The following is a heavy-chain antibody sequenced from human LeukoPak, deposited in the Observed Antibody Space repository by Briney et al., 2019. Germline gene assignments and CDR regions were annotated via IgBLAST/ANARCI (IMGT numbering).Heavy chain of an antibody. CDR1: GGSISSSSSY. V-gene: IGHV4-39*07. Sequence: PSETLSLTCTVSGGSISSSSSYWGWIRQPPGKGLEWIGNIYYSGGTYYNPSLKSRVTISVDTSKNQFSLKLSSVTAADTAVYYCARDGITMVRGATGDWGQGTLVTVSS. CDR3: ARDGITMVRGATGD. D-gene: IGHD3-10*01. CDR2: IYYSGGT. J-gene: IGHJ4*02.